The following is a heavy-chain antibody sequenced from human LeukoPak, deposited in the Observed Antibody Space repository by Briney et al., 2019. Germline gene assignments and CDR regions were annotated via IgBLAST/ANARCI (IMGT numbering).Heavy chain of an antibody. Sequence: GASVKVSCKASGGTFSSYAISWVRQAPGQGLEWMGGIIPIFGTANYAQKFQGRVTITADKSTSTAYMELSSLRSEDTAVYYCARDNAYYYDSSGPGSTRPLDYWGQGTLVTVSS. V-gene: IGHV1-69*06. CDR1: GGTFSSYA. CDR3: ARDNAYYYDSSGPGSTRPLDY. D-gene: IGHD3-22*01. J-gene: IGHJ4*02. CDR2: IIPIFGTA.